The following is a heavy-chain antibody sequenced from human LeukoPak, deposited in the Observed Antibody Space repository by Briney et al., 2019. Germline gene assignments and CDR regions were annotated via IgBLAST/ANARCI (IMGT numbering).Heavy chain of an antibody. D-gene: IGHD3-16*01. J-gene: IGHJ4*02. CDR1: GYTFTSYD. CDR3: AREPPGVGVHHFDY. Sequence: ASVKVSCKDSGYTFTSYDINWVRQAPGQGLEWMGWMDPNSGNTGYAQKFQGRVTMTRSTSISTAYMELSSLRSEDTAVYYCAREPPGVGVHHFDYGGQGTLVTVSS. CDR2: MDPNSGNT. V-gene: IGHV1-8*01.